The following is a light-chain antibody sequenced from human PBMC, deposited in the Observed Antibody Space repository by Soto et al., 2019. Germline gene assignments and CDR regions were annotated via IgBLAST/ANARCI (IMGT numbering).Light chain of an antibody. V-gene: IGLV2-14*01. J-gene: IGLJ1*01. CDR3: SSYTSSSTPYV. Sequence: QSALTQPASVSGSPGQSITISCTGTSSEVGGYNYVSWYQQHPGKAPKLMIYDVSNRPSGVSNRFSGSKSGNTASLTISGLQAEDEADYYCSSYTSSSTPYVFGTGTKVTVL. CDR2: DVS. CDR1: SSEVGGYNY.